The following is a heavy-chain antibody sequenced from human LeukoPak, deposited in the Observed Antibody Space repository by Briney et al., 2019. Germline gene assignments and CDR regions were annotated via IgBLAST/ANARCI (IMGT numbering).Heavy chain of an antibody. V-gene: IGHV3-9*01. CDR1: GFIFNDYA. CDR3: ASFGEYYGSGSYSPYYYGMDV. Sequence: PGGSLRLSCAASGFIFNDYALHWVRQAPGKGLEWVSGISWNSGRIGYVDSVKGRFTISRDNAKNSLYLQMNSLRAEDTAVYYCASFGEYYGSGSYSPYYYGMDVWGQGTTVTVSS. CDR2: ISWNSGRI. J-gene: IGHJ6*02. D-gene: IGHD3-10*01.